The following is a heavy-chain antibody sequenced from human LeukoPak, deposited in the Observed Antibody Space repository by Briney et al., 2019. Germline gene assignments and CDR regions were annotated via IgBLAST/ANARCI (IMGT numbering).Heavy chain of an antibody. CDR2: INPNSGGT. CDR3: ARPHYYGSGSYGY. D-gene: IGHD3-10*01. CDR1: GYTFTGYY. Sequence: ASVKVSCKASGYTFTGYYMHWVRQAPGQGLEWMGWINPNSGGTNYAQKFQGRVTMTRDTSISTAYMELGRLRSDDTAVYYCARPHYYGSGSYGYWGQGTLVTVSS. V-gene: IGHV1-2*02. J-gene: IGHJ4*02.